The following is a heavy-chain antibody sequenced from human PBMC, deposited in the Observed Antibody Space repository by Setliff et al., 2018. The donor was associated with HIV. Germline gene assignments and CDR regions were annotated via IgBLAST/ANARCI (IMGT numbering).Heavy chain of an antibody. D-gene: IGHD2-2*02. Sequence: SETLSLTCAVYGGSFRGYDWSWIRQSPGKGLEWLGKTSHSGGATYNPSLGSRVTISVDTSKNQFSLKVMSVTAADATIYYCAREGPEYPSGAFDVWGQETLVTVSS. CDR2: TSHSGGA. CDR1: GGSFRGYD. J-gene: IGHJ3*01. V-gene: IGHV4-34*01. CDR3: AREGPEYPSGAFDV.